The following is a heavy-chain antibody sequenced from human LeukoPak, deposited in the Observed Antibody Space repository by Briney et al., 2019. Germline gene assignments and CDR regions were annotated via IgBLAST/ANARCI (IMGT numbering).Heavy chain of an antibody. D-gene: IGHD2-2*01. CDR1: GGSFSGYY. V-gene: IGHV4-34*01. J-gene: IGHJ5*02. Sequence: SETLSLTCAVYGGSFSGYYWSWIRQPPGKGLEWIGEINHSGSTNYNPSLKSRVTISVDSSKTRFSLKLSTVTAADTAVYYCARGGLRLGYCSSTSCKNNWYDPWGKRTLVTLSS. CDR2: INHSGST. CDR3: ARGGLRLGYCSSTSCKNNWYDP.